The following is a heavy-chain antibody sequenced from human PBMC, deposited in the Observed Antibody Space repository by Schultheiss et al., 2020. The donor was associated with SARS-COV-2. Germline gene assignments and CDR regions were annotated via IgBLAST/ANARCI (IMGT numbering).Heavy chain of an antibody. V-gene: IGHV3-23*01. CDR2: ISGSGGST. J-gene: IGHJ4*02. Sequence: GESLKISCAASGFTFSDYYMSWIRQAPGKGLEWVSAISGSGGSTYYADSVKGRFTISRDNSKNTLYLQMNSLRAEDTAVYYCAKGRYSSSYWGQGTLVTVSS. CDR1: GFTFSDYY. D-gene: IGHD6-13*01. CDR3: AKGRYSSSY.